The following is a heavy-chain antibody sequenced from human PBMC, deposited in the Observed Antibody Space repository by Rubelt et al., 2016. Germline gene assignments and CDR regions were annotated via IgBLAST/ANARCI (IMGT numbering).Heavy chain of an antibody. Sequence: GKGLEWVSVIYSGGSTYYADSVKGRFTISRDNSKNTLYLQMNSLRVEDTAVYYCVRDLGSGSSKSFFDYWGQGTLATVSS. V-gene: IGHV3-53*01. CDR2: IYSGGST. J-gene: IGHJ4*02. CDR3: VRDLGSGSSKSFFDY. D-gene: IGHD1-26*01.